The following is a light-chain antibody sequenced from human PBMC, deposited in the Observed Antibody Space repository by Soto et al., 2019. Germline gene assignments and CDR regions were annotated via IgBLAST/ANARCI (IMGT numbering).Light chain of an antibody. J-gene: IGKJ5*01. CDR3: LQHDKYPIT. CDR1: QDISNY. V-gene: IGKV1-17*03. CDR2: AAS. Sequence: DIQMTQSPSAMSASVGDRVTITCRASQDISNYLAWFQQRPGKVPKRLIYAASSLQSGVPSRFSGSGSGTEFTLTINSLQPEDFASYYCLQHDKYPITFVQGTRLEIK.